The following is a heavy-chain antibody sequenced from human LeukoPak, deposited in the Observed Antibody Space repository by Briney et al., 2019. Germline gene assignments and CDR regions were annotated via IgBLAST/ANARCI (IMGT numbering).Heavy chain of an antibody. Sequence: GGSLRLSCAVSGSTFSSYGMSWVRQAPGKGREVVSGISGSGGSTYYADSVKGRFTISRDNSKNTLYVQMNSLRAEDTAVYYCAKDLDQQLAHFVYWGQGTLVTVSS. J-gene: IGHJ4*02. D-gene: IGHD6-13*01. CDR3: AKDLDQQLAHFVY. CDR1: GSTFSSYG. V-gene: IGHV3-23*01. CDR2: ISGSGGST.